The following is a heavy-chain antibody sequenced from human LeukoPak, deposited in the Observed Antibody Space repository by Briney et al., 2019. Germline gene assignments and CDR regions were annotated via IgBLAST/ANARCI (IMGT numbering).Heavy chain of an antibody. J-gene: IGHJ4*02. CDR3: AKGGSYGPYYFDY. CDR2: ISYGGSNK. D-gene: IGHD5-18*01. Sequence: GGSLRLSCAASGFTFSSYGMHWVRQAPGKGLEWVAVISYGGSNKYYADSVKGRFTISRDNSKNTLYLQMNSLRAEDTAVYYCAKGGSYGPYYFDYWGQGTLVTVSS. CDR1: GFTFSSYG. V-gene: IGHV3-30*18.